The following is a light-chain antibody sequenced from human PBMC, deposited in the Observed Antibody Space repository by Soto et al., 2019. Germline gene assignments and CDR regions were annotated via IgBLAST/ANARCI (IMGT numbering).Light chain of an antibody. Sequence: EIVLTQSPATLSLSPGERATLSCRASRSVSSYLAWYQQKPGQAPRLLIYDASNRATGIPARFSGSGSGTDFTLTISSLEPEDFAVYHCQQYYSTPTFGGGTKVEIK. J-gene: IGKJ4*01. CDR2: DAS. CDR3: QQYYSTPT. CDR1: RSVSSY. V-gene: IGKV3-11*01.